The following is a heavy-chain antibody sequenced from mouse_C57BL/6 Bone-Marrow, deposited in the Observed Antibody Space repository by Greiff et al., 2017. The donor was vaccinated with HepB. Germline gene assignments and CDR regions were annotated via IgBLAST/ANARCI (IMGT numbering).Heavy chain of an antibody. CDR2: LSSESNNYAT. CDR3: VRGLDAMDY. J-gene: IGHJ4*01. CDR1: GFSFTTYG. Sequence: EVQLVESGGGLVQPKGSLKLSCAASGFSFTTYGMDWVRQAPGKGLEWVARLSSESNNYATYDADSVKDRFTNARDDSESMLYLQRNTLKTEDTAMYYSVRGLDAMDYWGQGTSVTVSS. V-gene: IGHV10-1*01.